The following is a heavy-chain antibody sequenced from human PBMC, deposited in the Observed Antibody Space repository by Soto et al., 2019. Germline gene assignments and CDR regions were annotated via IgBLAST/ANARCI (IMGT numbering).Heavy chain of an antibody. J-gene: IGHJ4*02. D-gene: IGHD6-19*01. CDR1: GFTFDDYA. Sequence: VQLVESGGGLVQPGRSLRLSCAASGFTFDDYAMHWVRQAPGKGLEWVSGISWNSGSIGYADSVKGRFTISRDNAKNSLYLQMNCLRAEDTALYYCAKDMREAVAGTGLDWGQGTLVTVSS. V-gene: IGHV3-9*01. CDR2: ISWNSGSI. CDR3: AKDMREAVAGTGLD.